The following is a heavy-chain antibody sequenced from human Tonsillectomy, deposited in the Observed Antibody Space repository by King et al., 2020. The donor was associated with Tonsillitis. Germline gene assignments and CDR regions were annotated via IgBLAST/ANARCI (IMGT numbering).Heavy chain of an antibody. CDR1: GFNFRNYF. J-gene: IGHJ6*04. Sequence: VQLVESGGGLVKPGGSLRLSCVVSGFNFRNYFMNWVRQAPGKGLEWVSSIRFSNSKICYADAVKGLFTCTRKNARQSLYLQMNTLRAGDTAVYYCAREGGESVLLDVWGRGPTVTVPS. CDR2: IRFSNSKI. CDR3: AREGGESVLLDV. D-gene: IGHD3-10*01. V-gene: IGHV3-21*01.